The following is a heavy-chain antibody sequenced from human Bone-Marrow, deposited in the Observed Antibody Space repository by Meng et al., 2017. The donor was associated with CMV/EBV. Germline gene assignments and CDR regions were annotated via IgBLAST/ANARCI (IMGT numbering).Heavy chain of an antibody. D-gene: IGHD3-16*01. CDR1: GGSVSSGSYY. CDR2: IYYSGST. V-gene: IGHV4-61*01. J-gene: IGHJ5*02. CDR3: ARGTSWGHWFDP. Sequence: TVSGGSVSSGSYYWSWIRQPPGKGLEWIGYIYYSGSTNYNPSLKSRVTISVDTSKNQFPLKLSSVTAADTAVYYCARGTSWGHWFDPWGQGTLVTVSS.